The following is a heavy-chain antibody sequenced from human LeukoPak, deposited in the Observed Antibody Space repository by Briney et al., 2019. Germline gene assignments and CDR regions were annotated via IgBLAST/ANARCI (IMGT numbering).Heavy chain of an antibody. D-gene: IGHD3-22*01. J-gene: IGHJ3*02. CDR3: ARDWNVVRAFDI. CDR1: GFTLSIFA. Sequence: GRSLRLSCAAPGFTLSIFAMHRGRQAPGKGLGWVGVISYDGSDKYYTDSVKGRFTISRDNSKNTLYLQMNSLKTEDTAVYYCARDWNVVRAFDIWGQGTMVTVSS. CDR2: ISYDGSDK. V-gene: IGHV3-30*04.